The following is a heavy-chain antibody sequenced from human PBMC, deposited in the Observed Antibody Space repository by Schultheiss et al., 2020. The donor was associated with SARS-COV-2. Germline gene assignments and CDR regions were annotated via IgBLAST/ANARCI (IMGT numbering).Heavy chain of an antibody. CDR3: ARGRKYYYYYGMDV. V-gene: IGHV1-8*03. Sequence: ASVKVSCKASGYTFTSYDINWVRQATGQGLEWMGWMTPNSGNTGYAQKFQGRVTITRNTSISTAYMELSSLRSEDTAVYYCARGRKYYYYYGMDVWGQGTTVTVSS. J-gene: IGHJ6*02. CDR1: GYTFTSYD. CDR2: MTPNSGNT.